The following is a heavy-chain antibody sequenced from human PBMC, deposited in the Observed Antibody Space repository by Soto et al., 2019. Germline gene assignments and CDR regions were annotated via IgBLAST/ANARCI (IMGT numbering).Heavy chain of an antibody. V-gene: IGHV1-69*13. CDR3: ARTATAYYYDSSGYYPTLYYFDY. CDR2: IIPIFGTA. D-gene: IGHD3-22*01. CDR1: GGTFSSYA. J-gene: IGHJ4*02. Sequence: ASVKVSCKASGGTFSSYAISWVRQAPGRGLEWMGGIIPIFGTANYAQKFQGRVTITADESTSTAYMELSSLRSEDTAVYYCARTATAYYYDSSGYYPTLYYFDYWGQGTLVTVSS.